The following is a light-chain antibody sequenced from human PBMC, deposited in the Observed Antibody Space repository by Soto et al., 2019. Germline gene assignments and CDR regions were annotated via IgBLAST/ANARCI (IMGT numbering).Light chain of an antibody. CDR3: GTWDSNLSADI. CDR2: ENN. Sequence: QSVLTQPPSVSAAPRQKVTISCSGSSSNIGRTSVSWYQQLPETAPRLLIYENNKRPSGIPDRFSGSKSGTSATLVITGLQTGDEADYFCGTWDSNLSADIFGTGTKLTVL. V-gene: IGLV1-51*02. J-gene: IGLJ1*01. CDR1: SSNIGRTS.